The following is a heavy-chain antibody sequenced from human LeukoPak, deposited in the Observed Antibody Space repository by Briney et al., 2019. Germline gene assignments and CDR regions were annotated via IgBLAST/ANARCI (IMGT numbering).Heavy chain of an antibody. J-gene: IGHJ4*02. V-gene: IGHV3-23*01. Sequence: GGPLRLSCAASGFTFSGYAMSWVRQAPGKGLEWVSTISNSGGSTYYADSVKGRFTISRDTSQNELYLQMDSLRADDSAIYFCAKDHSADGWPTFEYWGRGTLVSVSS. CDR2: ISNSGGST. D-gene: IGHD5-24*01. CDR3: AKDHSADGWPTFEY. CDR1: GFTFSGYA.